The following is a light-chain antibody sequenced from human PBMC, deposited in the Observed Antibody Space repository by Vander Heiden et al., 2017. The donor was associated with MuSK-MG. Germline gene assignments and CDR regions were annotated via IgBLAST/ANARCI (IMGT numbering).Light chain of an antibody. V-gene: IGKV1-33*01. Sequence: DIQMTQSPSSLSASVGDRVTITCQASQDISNYLNWYQQKPGKAPKLLIYDASNLETAVPSRFSVCGPRTDFTFTISSLKPEDFATYYFRQEDNLPLTFSQGTKLXIK. J-gene: IGKJ2*01. CDR3: RQEDNLPLT. CDR1: QDISNY. CDR2: DAS.